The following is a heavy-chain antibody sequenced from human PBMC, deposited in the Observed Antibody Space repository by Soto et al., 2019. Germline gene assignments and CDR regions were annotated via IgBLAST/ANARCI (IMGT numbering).Heavy chain of an antibody. Sequence: GESLKISCRCSEYTFSNFWIAWVRHLPGKGLEWMGIIYPGDHETRYSPSFHGKVTISADKPINTAYLQWSSLEASDSAFYYCARSPRSSPYFDYWGQGALVTVSS. CDR3: ARSPRSSPYFDY. D-gene: IGHD6-13*01. CDR2: IYPGDHET. V-gene: IGHV5-51*04. CDR1: EYTFSNFW. J-gene: IGHJ4*02.